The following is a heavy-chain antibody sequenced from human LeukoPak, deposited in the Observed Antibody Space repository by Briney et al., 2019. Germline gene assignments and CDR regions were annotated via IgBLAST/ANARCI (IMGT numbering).Heavy chain of an antibody. Sequence: TSETLSLTCTVSGGSISSSSYYWGWIRQPPGKGLEWIGSIYYSGSTYYNPSLKSRVTISVDTSKNQFSLKLSSVTAADTAVYYCARRQLVSYYYYMDVWGKGTTVTVSS. D-gene: IGHD6-6*01. CDR1: GGSISSSSYY. J-gene: IGHJ6*03. CDR2: IYYSGST. V-gene: IGHV4-39*01. CDR3: ARRQLVSYYYYMDV.